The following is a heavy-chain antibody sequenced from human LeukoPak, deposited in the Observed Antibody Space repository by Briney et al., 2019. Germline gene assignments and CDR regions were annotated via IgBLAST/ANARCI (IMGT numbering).Heavy chain of an antibody. J-gene: IGHJ3*02. CDR3: ARYDFWSGYHPETDAFDI. Sequence: SETLSLTCTVSGGSISSYYWSWIRQPPGKGLEWIGYIYYSGSTNYNPSLKSRATISVDTSKNQFSLKLSSVTAADTAVYYCARYDFWSGYHPETDAFDIWGQGTMVTVSS. V-gene: IGHV4-59*01. CDR2: IYYSGST. CDR1: GGSISSYY. D-gene: IGHD3-3*01.